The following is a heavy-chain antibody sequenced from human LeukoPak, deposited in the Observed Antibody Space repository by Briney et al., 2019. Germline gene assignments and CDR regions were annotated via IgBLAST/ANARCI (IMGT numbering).Heavy chain of an antibody. CDR3: ARGGVTTMTLRDLWLDY. D-gene: IGHD4-17*01. V-gene: IGHV3-30-3*01. Sequence: GGSLRLSCAASGFTFSNYAMHWVRQAPGKGLEWVALMSYDGSNKFYADSVKGRFTISRDNSKSTPYLQMNSLKAEDTAVYYCARGGVTTMTLRDLWLDYWGQGTLVTVSS. CDR1: GFTFSNYA. CDR2: MSYDGSNK. J-gene: IGHJ4*02.